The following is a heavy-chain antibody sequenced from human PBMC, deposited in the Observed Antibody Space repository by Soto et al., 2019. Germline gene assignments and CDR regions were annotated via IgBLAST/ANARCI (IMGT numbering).Heavy chain of an antibody. CDR1: GGTFCSYA. CDR2: IIPILGIA. D-gene: IGHD2-15*01. CDR3: ARGPTLGYCSGGSCPPKRRAEYFQH. J-gene: IGHJ1*01. V-gene: IGHV1-69*04. Sequence: ASVKVSCKASGGTFCSYAISWVRQAPGQGLEWMGRIIPILGIANYAQKFQGRVTITADKSTSTAYMELSSLRSEDTAVYYCARGPTLGYCSGGSCPPKRRAEYFQHWGQGTLVTVSS.